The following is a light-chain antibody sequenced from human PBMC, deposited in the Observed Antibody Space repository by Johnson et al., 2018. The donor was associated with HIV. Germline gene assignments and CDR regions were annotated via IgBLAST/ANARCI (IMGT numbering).Light chain of an antibody. CDR1: SSNIGKNS. CDR2: ESN. V-gene: IGLV1-51*02. J-gene: IGLJ1*01. Sequence: QSVLTQPPSVSAAPGQKVTIPCSGSSSNIGKNSVSWYQQLPGTAPKLLIYESNKRPSGIPDRFSGSKSGTSATLGITGLQTGDEADYYCGTWDSSLSALYVFGTRTKVTVL. CDR3: GTWDSSLSALYV.